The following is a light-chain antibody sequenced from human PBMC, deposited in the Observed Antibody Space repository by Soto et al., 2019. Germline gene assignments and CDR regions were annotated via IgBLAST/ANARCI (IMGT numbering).Light chain of an antibody. Sequence: DIQMTQSSSTLSASVGDRVTITCRASQSISTWLAWFQQKPGRAPKLLIYDASSLQSGVPSRFSGSGSGTEFTLTISSLQPDDIATYYCQQYSSYSAWTFGEGTKVDIK. CDR3: QQYSSYSAWT. J-gene: IGKJ1*01. CDR1: QSISTW. V-gene: IGKV1-5*01. CDR2: DAS.